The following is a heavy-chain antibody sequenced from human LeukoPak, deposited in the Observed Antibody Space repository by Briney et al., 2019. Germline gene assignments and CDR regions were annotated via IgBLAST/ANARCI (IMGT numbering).Heavy chain of an antibody. J-gene: IGHJ4*02. CDR2: INHSGST. D-gene: IGHD3-10*01. CDR1: GGSFSGYY. Sequence: SETLSLTCAVYGGSFSGYYWSWIRQPPGKGLEWIGEINHSGSTNYNPSLKSRVTISVDTSKNQFSPKLSSVTAADTAVYYCARTPRVYGSGIKGFDYWGQGTLVTVSS. V-gene: IGHV4-34*01. CDR3: ARTPRVYGSGIKGFDY.